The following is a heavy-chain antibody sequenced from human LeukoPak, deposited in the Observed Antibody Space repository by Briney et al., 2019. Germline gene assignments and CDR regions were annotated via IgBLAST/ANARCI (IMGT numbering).Heavy chain of an antibody. CDR2: IYYSGST. Sequence: KPSETLSLTCTVSGGSISSSSYYWGWIRQPPGKGLEWIGSIYYSGSTYYNPSLKSRVTISVDTSKNQFSLKLSSVTAADTAVYYCARLPRRYSSFDYWGQGTLVTVSS. CDR1: GGSISSSSYY. J-gene: IGHJ4*02. D-gene: IGHD5-12*01. CDR3: ARLPRRYSSFDY. V-gene: IGHV4-39*07.